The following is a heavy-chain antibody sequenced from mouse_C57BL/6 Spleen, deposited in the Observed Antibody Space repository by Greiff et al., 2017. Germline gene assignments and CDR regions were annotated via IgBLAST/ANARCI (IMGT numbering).Heavy chain of an antibody. D-gene: IGHD2-2*01. Sequence: EVQVVESGGGLVKPGGSLKLSCAASGFTFSDYGMHWVRQAPEKGLEWVAYISSGSSTIYYADTVKGRFTISRDNAKNTLFLQMTSLRSEDTAMYYCARGTMVTKAWFAYWGQGTLVTVSA. V-gene: IGHV5-17*01. CDR2: ISSGSSTI. CDR3: ARGTMVTKAWFAY. J-gene: IGHJ3*01. CDR1: GFTFSDYG.